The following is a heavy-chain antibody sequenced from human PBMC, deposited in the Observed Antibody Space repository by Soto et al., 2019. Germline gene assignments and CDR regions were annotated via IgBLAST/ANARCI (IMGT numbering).Heavy chain of an antibody. J-gene: IGHJ3*02. V-gene: IGHV1-18*01. D-gene: IGHD2-2*01. CDR3: AREGVVVPAAIVGLDAFDS. CDR2: ISAYNGNT. CDR1: GYTFTSYG. Sequence: ASVKVSCKASGYTFTSYGISWVRQAPGQGLEWMGWISAYNGNTNYAQKLQGRVTMTTDTSTSTAYMELRSLRSDDTAVYYCAREGVVVPAAIVGLDAFDSWGQGTMVTFSS.